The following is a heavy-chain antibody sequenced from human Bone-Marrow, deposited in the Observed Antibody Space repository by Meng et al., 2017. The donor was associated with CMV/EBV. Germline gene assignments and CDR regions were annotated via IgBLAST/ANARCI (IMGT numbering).Heavy chain of an antibody. Sequence: ASVKVSCKASGYTVTSFGISWVRQAPGQGLEWMGWISGYTGNISYAQKFQGRVTITTDTSTSTAYMDLRSLTYDDTAVYYCARDPLQGLTNYYYGMDVWGQGTTVTVSS. D-gene: IGHD3/OR15-3a*01. CDR2: ISGYTGNI. J-gene: IGHJ6*02. CDR1: GYTVTSFG. CDR3: ARDPLQGLTNYYYGMDV. V-gene: IGHV1-18*01.